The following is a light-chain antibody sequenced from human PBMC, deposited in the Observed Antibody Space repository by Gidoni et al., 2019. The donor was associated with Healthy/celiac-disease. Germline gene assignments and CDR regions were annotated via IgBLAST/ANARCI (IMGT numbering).Light chain of an antibody. CDR1: QSISSY. CDR2: AAS. V-gene: IGKV1-39*01. J-gene: IGKJ3*01. Sequence: DIQMTQSPSSLSASVGDRVTITGRASQSISSYLNWYQQKPGKAPKLLLYAASSLQSGVPSRFSGSGSGTDFTLTISSLQPEDFATYYCQQSYSTPQVTFXPXTKVDIK. CDR3: QQSYSTPQVT.